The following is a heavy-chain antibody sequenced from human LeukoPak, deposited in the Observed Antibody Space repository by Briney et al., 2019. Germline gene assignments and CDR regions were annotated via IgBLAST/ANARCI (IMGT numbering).Heavy chain of an antibody. CDR3: ARTRVDTTTFDYFDY. Sequence: PGGSLRLSCVVSGFTVSTNFMSWVRQAPGERLEWVSVIYSGGSTYYADSVRSRFTISRDNSKNTLYLQINSLRAEDTAVYYCARTRVDTTTFDYFDYWGRGTLVTVSS. V-gene: IGHV3-53*01. D-gene: IGHD4-11*01. CDR1: GFTVSTNF. CDR2: IYSGGST. J-gene: IGHJ4*02.